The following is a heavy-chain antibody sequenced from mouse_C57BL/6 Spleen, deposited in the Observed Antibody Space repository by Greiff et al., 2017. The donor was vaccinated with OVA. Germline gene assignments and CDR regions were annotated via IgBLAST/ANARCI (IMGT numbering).Heavy chain of an antibody. CDR2: INPNNGGT. V-gene: IGHV1-22*01. J-gene: IGHJ4*01. Sequence: VQLQQSGPELVKPGASVKMSCKASGYTFTDYNMHWVKQSHGKSLVWIGYINPNNGGTSYNQKFKGKATLTVNKSSSTAYMELRSLTSEDSAVYYCARSYDYDGAMDYWGQGTSVTVSS. CDR1: GYTFTDYN. D-gene: IGHD2-4*01. CDR3: ARSYDYDGAMDY.